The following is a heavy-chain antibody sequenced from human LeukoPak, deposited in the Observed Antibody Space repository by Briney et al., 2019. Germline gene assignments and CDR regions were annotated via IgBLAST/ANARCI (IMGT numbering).Heavy chain of an antibody. V-gene: IGHV4-31*03. CDR3: ARGHYYDSSGYYRGYNWFDP. CDR2: IYYSGST. Sequence: SETLSLTCTVSGGSISSGGYYWSWIRQHPGKGLEWIGYIYYSGSTYYNPSLKSRVIISVDTSKNQFSLKLSSVTAADTAVYYCARGHYYDSSGYYRGYNWFDPWGQGTLVTVSS. CDR1: GGSISSGGYY. J-gene: IGHJ5*02. D-gene: IGHD3-22*01.